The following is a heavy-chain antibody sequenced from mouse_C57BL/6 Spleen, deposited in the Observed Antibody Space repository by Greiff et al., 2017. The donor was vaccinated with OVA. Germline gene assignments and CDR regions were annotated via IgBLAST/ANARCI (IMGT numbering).Heavy chain of an antibody. Sequence: EVKLQESGPGLVKPSQSLSLTCSVTGYSITSGYYWNWIRQFPGNKLEWMGYISYDGSNNYNPSLKNRISITRDTSKNQFFLKLNSVTTEDTATYYCARDPIYYYGSSLDYWGQGTTLTVSS. V-gene: IGHV3-6*01. J-gene: IGHJ2*01. D-gene: IGHD1-1*01. CDR1: GYSITSGYY. CDR2: ISYDGSN. CDR3: ARDPIYYYGSSLDY.